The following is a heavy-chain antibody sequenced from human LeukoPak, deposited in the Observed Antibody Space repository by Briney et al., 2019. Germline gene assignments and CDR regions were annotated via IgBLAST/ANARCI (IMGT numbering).Heavy chain of an antibody. CDR2: ISSSSSYI. D-gene: IGHD3-9*01. CDR1: GFTFSSYS. V-gene: IGHV3-21*01. CDR3: ARDLHYDILTGPSDWFDP. J-gene: IGHJ5*02. Sequence: PGGSLRLSCAASGFTFSSYSMNWVRQAPGKGLEWVSSISSSSSYIYYADSVKGRFTISRDNAKNSLYLQMNSLRAEDTPVYYCARDLHYDILTGPSDWFDPWGQGTLVTVCS.